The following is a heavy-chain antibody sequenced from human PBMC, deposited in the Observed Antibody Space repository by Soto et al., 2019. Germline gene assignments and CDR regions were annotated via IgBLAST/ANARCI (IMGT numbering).Heavy chain of an antibody. CDR1: GFTFSRYW. J-gene: IGHJ4*02. CDR3: ARDEDSSGWYYFDY. Sequence: EVQLVESGGGLVQPGGSLRLSCAASGFTFSRYWMHWVRQAPGKGLMWVSRINRDGSTTSYADSVKGRFTISSDNAKNTLYLQMNSLRAEDTAVYYCARDEDSSGWYYFDYWGQGTLVTVSS. D-gene: IGHD6-19*01. V-gene: IGHV3-74*01. CDR2: INRDGSTT.